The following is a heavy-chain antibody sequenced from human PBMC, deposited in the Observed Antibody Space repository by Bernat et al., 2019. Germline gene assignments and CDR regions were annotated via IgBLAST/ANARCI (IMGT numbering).Heavy chain of an antibody. CDR2: ISGSGGST. CDR3: AKDKGAYDSSGYYDY. Sequence: EVQLVESGGGLVQPGGSLRLSCAASGVTFSSYAMSWVRQAPGKGLEWVSDISGSGGSTYYADSVKGRFTITRDNSKNTLYLQMNSLRAEDTAVYYGAKDKGAYDSSGYYDYWGQGTLVTVSS. V-gene: IGHV3-23*04. J-gene: IGHJ4*02. D-gene: IGHD3-22*01. CDR1: GVTFSSYA.